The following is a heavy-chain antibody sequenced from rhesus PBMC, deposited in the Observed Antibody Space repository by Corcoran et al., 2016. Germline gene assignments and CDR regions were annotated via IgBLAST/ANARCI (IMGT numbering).Heavy chain of an antibody. V-gene: IGHV4-65*02. D-gene: IGHD6S26*01. CDR3: ARKFYSSGWSSLDV. Sequence: QVQLQESGPGLVKPSETLSLTCAVSGGSISSSHWWSWIRQPPGQGLEWIVYISGSSGSTYYNPSLKSRVTISKDTSKNQFSLKLSSVTAADTAVYYCARKFYSSGWSSLDVWGRGVLVTVSS. CDR1: GGSISSSHW. J-gene: IGHJ5-2*02. CDR2: ISGSSGST.